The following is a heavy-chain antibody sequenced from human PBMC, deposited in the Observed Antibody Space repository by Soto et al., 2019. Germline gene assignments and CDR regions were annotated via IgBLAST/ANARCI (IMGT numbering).Heavy chain of an antibody. V-gene: IGHV3-7*01. CDR2: IKQDGSEK. CDR1: GFTFSSYW. Sequence: GSLRLSCAASGFTFSSYWMSWVRQAPGKGLEWVANIKQDGSEKYYVDSVKGRFTISRDNAKNSLYLQMNSLRAEDTAVYYCARYYGSGSYSVDYWGQGTLVTVSS. J-gene: IGHJ4*02. D-gene: IGHD3-10*01. CDR3: ARYYGSGSYSVDY.